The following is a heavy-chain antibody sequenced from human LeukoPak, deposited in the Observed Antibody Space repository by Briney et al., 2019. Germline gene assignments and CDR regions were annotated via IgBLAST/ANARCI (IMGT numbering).Heavy chain of an antibody. J-gene: IGHJ3*02. V-gene: IGHV1-69*05. Sequence: SVKLSCKASGGTFSSYAISWVRQAPGQGLEWMGRIIPIFGTANYAQKFQGRVTITTDESTSTAYMELSSLRSEDTAVYYCARDRVAATDAFDIWGQGTMVTVSS. D-gene: IGHD2-15*01. CDR3: ARDRVAATDAFDI. CDR1: GGTFSSYA. CDR2: IIPIFGTA.